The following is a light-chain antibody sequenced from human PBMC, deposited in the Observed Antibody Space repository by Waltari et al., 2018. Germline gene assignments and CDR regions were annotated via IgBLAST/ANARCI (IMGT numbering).Light chain of an antibody. Sequence: QSALTQPPSASGSPGQSVTISCTGTRSARGSFTFVPWYQQHPGQAPKVLIFGVSNRPSGVPDRFSGSKSGNTASLTVSGLQAEDEADYYCSSYAGNYIYVFGTGTKVTVL. CDR2: GVS. CDR3: SSYAGNYIYV. V-gene: IGLV2-8*01. CDR1: RSARGSFTF. J-gene: IGLJ1*01.